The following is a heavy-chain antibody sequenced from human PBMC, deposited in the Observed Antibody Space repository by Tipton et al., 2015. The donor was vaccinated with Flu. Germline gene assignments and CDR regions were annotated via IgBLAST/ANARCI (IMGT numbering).Heavy chain of an antibody. V-gene: IGHV5-51*01. CDR2: IYPDDSDT. Sequence: QLVQSGAEVKKPGESLKISCKGSGSSFSSYWIAWVRQMPGKGLEWMGIIYPDDSDTKYSPSFQGHVTFSADKSVTTAYLQWSSLKASDTAIYFCVRQNCGGDCYPDYWGQGPLVTVSS. CDR3: VRQNCGGDCYPDY. J-gene: IGHJ4*02. D-gene: IGHD2-21*02. CDR1: GSSFSSYW.